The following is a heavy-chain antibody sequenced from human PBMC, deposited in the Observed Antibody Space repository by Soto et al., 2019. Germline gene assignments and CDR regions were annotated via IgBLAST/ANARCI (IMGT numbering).Heavy chain of an antibody. Sequence: GGSLRLSCAASGFTFSSYGMHWVRQAPGKGLEWVAVIWYDGSNKYYADSVKGRFTISRDNSKNTLYLQMNSLRAEDTAVYYCARDRRIAAAGFYYFDYWGQGTLVTVSS. CDR1: GFTFSSYG. V-gene: IGHV3-33*01. D-gene: IGHD6-13*01. CDR3: ARDRRIAAAGFYYFDY. CDR2: IWYDGSNK. J-gene: IGHJ4*02.